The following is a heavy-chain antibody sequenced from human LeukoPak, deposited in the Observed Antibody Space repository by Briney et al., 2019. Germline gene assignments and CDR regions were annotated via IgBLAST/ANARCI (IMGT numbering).Heavy chain of an antibody. CDR2: ISYDGSNK. J-gene: IGHJ4*02. CDR3: ARLTMVRGVMDFDY. Sequence: GGSLRLSCAASGFTFSSYAMHWVRQAPGKGLEWVAVISYDGSNKYYADSVKGRFTISRDNSKNTLYLQMNSLRAEDTAVYYCARLTMVRGVMDFDYWGQGTLVTVSS. V-gene: IGHV3-30-3*01. CDR1: GFTFSSYA. D-gene: IGHD3-10*01.